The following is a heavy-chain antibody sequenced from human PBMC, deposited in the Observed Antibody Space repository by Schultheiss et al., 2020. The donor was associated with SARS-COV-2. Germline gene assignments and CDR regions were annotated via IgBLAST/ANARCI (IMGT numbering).Heavy chain of an antibody. J-gene: IGHJ4*02. CDR2: ISSSGSTI. CDR1: GFTFSSYE. D-gene: IGHD5-18*01. V-gene: IGHV3-48*03. Sequence: GESLKISCAASGFTFSSYEMNWVRQAPGKGLEWVSYISSSGSTIYYADSVKGRFTISRDNAKNSLYLQMNSLRAEDTAVYYCARVTGDTAMAEYYFDYWGQGTLVTVSS. CDR3: ARVTGDTAMAEYYFDY.